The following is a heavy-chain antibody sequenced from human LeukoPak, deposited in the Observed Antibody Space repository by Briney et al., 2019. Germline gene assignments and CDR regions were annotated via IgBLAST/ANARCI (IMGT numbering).Heavy chain of an antibody. D-gene: IGHD2-2*01. V-gene: IGHV3-21*01. CDR3: ARESGYCSSTSCSIDY. CDR1: GFTFSSYS. CDR2: ISSSSSYI. Sequence: PGGSLRLSCAASGFTFSSYSMNWVRQAPGKGLEWVSSISSSSSYIYYADSVKGRFTISRDNAKNSLYLQMNSLRAEDTAVYYCARESGYCSSTSCSIDYWAREPWSPSP. J-gene: IGHJ4*02.